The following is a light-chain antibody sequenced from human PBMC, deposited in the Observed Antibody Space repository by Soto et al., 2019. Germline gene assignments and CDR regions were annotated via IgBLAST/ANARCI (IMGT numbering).Light chain of an antibody. CDR1: QYIGRW. CDR3: QQYNVYSRT. J-gene: IGKJ1*01. CDR2: DAS. Sequence: DIQMTQSPSTLSASVGGRVTITCRASQYIGRWLAWYQQKPEKAPKLLIHDASSLQGGVPSRFSGSGYGTEFTLTISSLQPDDFATYYCQQYNVYSRTFGQGTKVEIK. V-gene: IGKV1-5*01.